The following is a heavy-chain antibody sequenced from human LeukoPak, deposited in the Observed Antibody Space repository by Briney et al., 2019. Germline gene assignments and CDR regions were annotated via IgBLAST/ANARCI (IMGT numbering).Heavy chain of an antibody. J-gene: IGHJ4*02. Sequence: KPSETLSLTCAVYGGSFSGYYWSWIRQPPGKGLEWIGEINHSGSTNYNPSLKSRVTIPVDTSKNQFSLKLSSVTAADTAVYYCARDPNARRITIFGVVIKPSEYFDYWGQGTLVTVSS. V-gene: IGHV4-34*01. D-gene: IGHD3-3*01. CDR2: INHSGST. CDR1: GGSFSGYY. CDR3: ARDPNARRITIFGVVIKPSEYFDY.